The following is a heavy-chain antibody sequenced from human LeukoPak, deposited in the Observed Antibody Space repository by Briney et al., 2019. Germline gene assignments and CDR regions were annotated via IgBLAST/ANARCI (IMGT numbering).Heavy chain of an antibody. CDR1: GGSIRSYY. V-gene: IGHV4-4*07. J-gene: IGHJ1*01. CDR2: FYSSVST. D-gene: IGHD6-13*01. Sequence: PSETLSLTCSVSGGSIRSYYWSWIRQSAGKGLEWIGRFYSSVSTNYNPSLKSRVSMSVDTSKNLFFLNLTSVTAADTGVYFCVRERLYSSSWGFQFWGQGALVSVS. CDR3: VRERLYSSSWGFQF.